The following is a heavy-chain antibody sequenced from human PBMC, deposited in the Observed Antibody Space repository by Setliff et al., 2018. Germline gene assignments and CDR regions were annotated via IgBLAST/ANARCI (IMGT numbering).Heavy chain of an antibody. CDR1: GYTFTSYG. V-gene: IGHV1-18*01. J-gene: IGHJ6*03. Sequence: GASVKVSCKASGYTFTSYGISWVRQAPGQGLEWMGWISAYNGNTNYAQKLQGRVTMTTDTSTSTAYMELRSLGSEDTAVYYCAGGQPLVRKYYYYMDVWGKGTTVTVSS. D-gene: IGHD3-10*01. CDR3: AGGQPLVRKYYYYMDV. CDR2: ISAYNGNT.